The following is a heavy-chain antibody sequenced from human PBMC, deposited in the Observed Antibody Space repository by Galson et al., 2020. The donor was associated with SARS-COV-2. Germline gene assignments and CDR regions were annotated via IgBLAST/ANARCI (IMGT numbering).Heavy chain of an antibody. CDR2: ISSSSSYI. Sequence: RQAPGKGLEWVSSISSSSSYIYYADSVKGRFTISRDNAKNSLYLQMNSLRAEDTAVYYCAKSTIDPPGGDAFDIWGQGTMVTVSS. V-gene: IGHV3-21*01. CDR3: AKSTIDPPGGDAFDI. J-gene: IGHJ3*02. D-gene: IGHD1-26*01.